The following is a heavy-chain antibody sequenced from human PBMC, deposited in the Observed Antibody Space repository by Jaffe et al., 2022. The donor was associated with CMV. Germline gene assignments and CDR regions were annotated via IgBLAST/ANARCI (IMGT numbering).Heavy chain of an antibody. V-gene: IGHV3-53*01. CDR2: VYSGGST. D-gene: IGHD3-10*01. CDR3: AREQSFDYYYGMDV. J-gene: IGHJ6*02. Sequence: EVQLVESGGGLIQPGGSLRLSCAASGFIVSNYYMSWVRQAPGKGLEWVSIVYSGGSTYYADSVKGRFTISRDNSKNTLSLQMNSLRAEDTAIYFCAREQSFDYYYGMDVWGQGTTVTVSS. CDR1: GFIVSNYY.